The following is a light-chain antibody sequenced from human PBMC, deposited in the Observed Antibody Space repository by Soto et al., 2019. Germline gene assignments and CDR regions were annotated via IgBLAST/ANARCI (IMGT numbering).Light chain of an antibody. Sequence: PPSVSAAPGQRVTISCSGSSSNIGGNSVSWYQQLPGTAPKLLIYDDDKRPSGIPDRFSGSKSGTSATLGITGFQTGDEADYYCGSWDSSLSAYVFGTGTKLTVL. CDR1: SSNIGGNS. V-gene: IGLV1-51*01. CDR2: DDD. J-gene: IGLJ1*01. CDR3: GSWDSSLSAYV.